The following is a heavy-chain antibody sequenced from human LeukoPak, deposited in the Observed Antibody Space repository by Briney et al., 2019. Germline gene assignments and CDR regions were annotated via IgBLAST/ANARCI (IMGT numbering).Heavy chain of an antibody. V-gene: IGHV4-59*01. D-gene: IGHD6-13*01. CDR2: IYYTGST. J-gene: IGHJ4*02. CDR3: ARKGSWYYSFDN. Sequence: PSETLSLTCSVSGGSIRTYYWTWIRHSPGAGLEWLGYIYYTGSTNNTPPPKNLDTISVDTPKSQFSLKLSPVTAAGTAVYYCARKGSWYYSFDNWGQGTLVTVSS. CDR1: GGSIRTYY.